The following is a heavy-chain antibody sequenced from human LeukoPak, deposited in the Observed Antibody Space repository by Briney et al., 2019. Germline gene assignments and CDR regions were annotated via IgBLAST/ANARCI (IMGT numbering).Heavy chain of an antibody. Sequence: GGSLRLSCAASGFTFSNAWMSWVRQAPGKGLEWVSVIYSGGSTNYADSVKGRFTLSRDNSKNTLYLQMNSLRAEDTAVYYCAREGYLLRSFDWLSGAFDIWGQGTMVTVSS. V-gene: IGHV3-66*01. CDR2: IYSGGST. J-gene: IGHJ3*02. D-gene: IGHD3-9*01. CDR3: AREGYLLRSFDWLSGAFDI. CDR1: GFTFSNAW.